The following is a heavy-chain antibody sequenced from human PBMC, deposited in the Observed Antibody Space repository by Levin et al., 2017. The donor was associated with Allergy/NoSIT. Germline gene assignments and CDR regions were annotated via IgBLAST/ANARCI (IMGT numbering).Heavy chain of an antibody. V-gene: IGHV4-30-2*01. CDR2: IYHSGST. CDR3: ARARYYGSGSLTWFDP. Sequence: SETLSLTCAVSGGSISSGGYSWSWIRQPPGKGLEWIGYIYHSGSTYYNPSLKSRVTISVDRSKNQFSLKLSSVTAADTAVYYCARARYYGSGSLTWFDPWGQGTLVTVSS. D-gene: IGHD3-10*01. CDR1: GGSISSGGYS. J-gene: IGHJ5*02.